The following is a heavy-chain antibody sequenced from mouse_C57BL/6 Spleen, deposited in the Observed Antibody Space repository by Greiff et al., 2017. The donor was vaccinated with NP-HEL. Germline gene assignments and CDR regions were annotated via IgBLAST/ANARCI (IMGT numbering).Heavy chain of an antibody. Sequence: EVQLVESGGGLVKPGGSLKLSCAASGFTFSSYAMSWVRQTPEKRLEWVATISDGGSYTYYPDNVKGRFTISRDNAKNNLYLQMSHLKSEDTAMYYCARAERFSYYYAMDYWGQGTSVTVSS. CDR3: ARAERFSYYYAMDY. V-gene: IGHV5-4*01. CDR2: ISDGGSYT. J-gene: IGHJ4*01. CDR1: GFTFSSYA.